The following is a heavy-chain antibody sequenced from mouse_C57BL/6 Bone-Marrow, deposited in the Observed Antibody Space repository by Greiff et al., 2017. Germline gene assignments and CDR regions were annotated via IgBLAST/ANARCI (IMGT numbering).Heavy chain of an antibody. V-gene: IGHV5-17*01. CDR2: ISSGSSTI. CDR1: GFTFSDYG. CDR3: ARRRRGYAMDY. J-gene: IGHJ4*01. Sequence: EVQLQESGGGLVKPGGSLKLSCAASGFTFSDYGMHWVRQAPEKGLEWVAYISSGSSTIYYAGTVKGRFTITRDNAKNTLFLQMTSLRSEDTAMYYCARRRRGYAMDYWGQGTSVTVSS.